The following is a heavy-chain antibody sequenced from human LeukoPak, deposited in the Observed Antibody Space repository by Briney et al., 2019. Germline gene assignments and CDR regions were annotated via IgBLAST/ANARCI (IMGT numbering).Heavy chain of an antibody. Sequence: ASVKVSCKVSGYTLTELSMHWVRQAPGKGLEWMGGFDPEDGETIYAQKFQGRVTMTEDTSTDTAYMELSRLRSEDTAVYYCATGVGFWSGYFTPSSSPFDYWGQGTLVTVSS. CDR2: FDPEDGET. J-gene: IGHJ4*02. CDR1: GYTLTELS. V-gene: IGHV1-24*01. CDR3: ATGVGFWSGYFTPSSSPFDY. D-gene: IGHD3-3*01.